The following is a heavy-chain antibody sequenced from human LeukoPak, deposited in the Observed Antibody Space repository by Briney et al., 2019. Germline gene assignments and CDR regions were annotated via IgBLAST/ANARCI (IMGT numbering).Heavy chain of an antibody. CDR2: INHSGST. CDR3: ARGVENSSGWYNWLDP. D-gene: IGHD6-19*01. CDR1: GGSFSGYY. V-gene: IGHV4-34*01. Sequence: PSETLSLTCAVYGGSFSGYYWSWIRQPPGKGLEWIGVINHSGSTNYNPSLKSRVTISVDTSKNQFSLKLSSVTAADTAVYYCARGVENSSGWYNWLDPWGQGTLVTVSS. J-gene: IGHJ5*02.